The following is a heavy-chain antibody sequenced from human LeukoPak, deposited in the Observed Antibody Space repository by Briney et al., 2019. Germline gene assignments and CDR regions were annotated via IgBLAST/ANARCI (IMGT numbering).Heavy chain of an antibody. CDR1: GGSISSYY. J-gene: IGHJ2*01. CDR2: IYYSGST. CDR3: ARAPTVTYWYFDL. Sequence: PSETLSLTCTVSGGSISSYYWSWIRQPPGKGLEWIGYIYYSGSTNYNPSLKSRVTISVDTSKNQFSLKLSSVTAADTAVYYCARAPTVTYWYFDLWGRGTLVTVSS. D-gene: IGHD4-17*01. V-gene: IGHV4-59*01.